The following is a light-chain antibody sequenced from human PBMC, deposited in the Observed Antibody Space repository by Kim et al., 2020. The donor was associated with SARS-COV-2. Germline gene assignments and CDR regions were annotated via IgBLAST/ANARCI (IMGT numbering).Light chain of an antibody. J-gene: IGKJ2*01. Sequence: DIQMTQSPSSLSASVGDRVTITCRASQNINYYLNWYQQKPGKAPNVLIFAASNLQSGVPSRFRGSGAGTDFTLIISSLQPEDFATYFCQQSYDTPYTYGRGTKLEI. V-gene: IGKV1-39*01. CDR2: AAS. CDR1: QNINYY. CDR3: QQSYDTPYT.